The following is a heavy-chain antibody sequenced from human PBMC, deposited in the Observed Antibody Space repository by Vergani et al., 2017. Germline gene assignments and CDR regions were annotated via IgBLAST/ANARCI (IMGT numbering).Heavy chain of an antibody. CDR1: GFTFSSYA. J-gene: IGHJ3*02. CDR3: AKADLVVGATYDAFDI. D-gene: IGHD1-26*01. V-gene: IGHV3-9*01. Sequence: EVQLLESGGGLVQPGGSLRLSCAASGFTFSSYAMSWVRQAPGKGLEWVSAISWNSGSIGYADSVKGRFTISRDNAKNSLYLQMNSLRAEDTALYYCAKADLVVGATYDAFDIWGQGTMVTVSS. CDR2: ISWNSGSI.